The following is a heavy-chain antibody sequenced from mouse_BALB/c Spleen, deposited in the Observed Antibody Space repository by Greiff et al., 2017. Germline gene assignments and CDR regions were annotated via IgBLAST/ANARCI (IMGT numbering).Heavy chain of an antibody. CDR2: ISSGSSTI. CDR3: ARSPYDYDYYFDY. J-gene: IGHJ2*01. CDR1: GFTFSSFG. V-gene: IGHV5-17*02. Sequence: EVQRVESGGGLVQPGGSRKLSCAASGFTFSSFGMHWVRQAPEKGLEWVAYISSGSSTIYYADTVKGRFTISRDNPKNTLFLQMTSLRSEDTAMYYCARSPYDYDYYFDYWGQGTTLTVSS. D-gene: IGHD2-4*01.